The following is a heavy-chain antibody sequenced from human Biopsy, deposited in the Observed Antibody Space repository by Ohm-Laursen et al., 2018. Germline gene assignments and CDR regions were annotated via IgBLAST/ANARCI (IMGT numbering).Heavy chain of an antibody. CDR2: ISETSSHI. CDR1: GFSVSSYD. CDR3: ARDSSRRAREGGMDV. Sequence: SLRLSCAASGFSVSSYDMNWVRQAPGKGLEWISYISETSSHIYDADSVRGLFTVARDIAKNSLYLQLNSLRVEDTAVYYCARDSSRRAREGGMDVWGQGTTVTVSS. D-gene: IGHD6-6*01. V-gene: IGHV3-21*01. J-gene: IGHJ6*02.